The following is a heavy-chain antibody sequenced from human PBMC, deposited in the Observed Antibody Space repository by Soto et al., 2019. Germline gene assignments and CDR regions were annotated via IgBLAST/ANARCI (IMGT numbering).Heavy chain of an antibody. V-gene: IGHV3-23*01. CDR3: VRTIVGAAKGGWFDP. D-gene: IGHD1-26*01. Sequence: GGSLRLSCTASGFTFSSYTMSWVRQAPGKGLEWVSSFSGRDATTYYADSVKGRFTISRDNSKNTLYLQMNSLRAEDTALYFCVRTIVGAAKGGWFDPWGQGALVTVSS. CDR2: FSGRDATT. CDR1: GFTFSSYT. J-gene: IGHJ5*02.